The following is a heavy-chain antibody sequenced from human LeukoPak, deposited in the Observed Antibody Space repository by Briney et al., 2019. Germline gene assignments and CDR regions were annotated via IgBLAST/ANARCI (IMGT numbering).Heavy chain of an antibody. D-gene: IGHD5-24*01. J-gene: IGHJ3*02. Sequence: ASVKVSCKASGYTFTGYYMHWVRQAPGQRLEWMGLINPGGDNTNYAQNFQGRVTMTSDTSARTVYMELSSLRSEDTAIYYCARIRDGYNDAYDIWGQETVVTVPS. CDR2: INPGGDNT. CDR3: ARIRDGYNDAYDI. V-gene: IGHV1-46*01. CDR1: GYTFTGYY.